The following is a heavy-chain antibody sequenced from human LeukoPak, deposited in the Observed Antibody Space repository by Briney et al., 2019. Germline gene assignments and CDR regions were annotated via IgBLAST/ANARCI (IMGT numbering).Heavy chain of an antibody. Sequence: GASVKVSCKVSGHALTDLSMHWVRQTPGKGLEWMGGLDPEDGEITYAQKFQGRVTMTEDTSTDTAYMELSSLRSEDTAVYFCASRLLIHLWAKDFWGQGTLVTVSS. V-gene: IGHV1-24*01. J-gene: IGHJ4*02. D-gene: IGHD5-18*01. CDR1: GHALTDLS. CDR2: LDPEDGEI. CDR3: ASRLLIHLWAKDF.